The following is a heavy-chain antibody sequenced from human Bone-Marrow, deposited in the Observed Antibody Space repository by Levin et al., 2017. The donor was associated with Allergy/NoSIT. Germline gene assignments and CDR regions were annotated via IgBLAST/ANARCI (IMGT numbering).Heavy chain of an antibody. CDR2: ISSSGSTI. CDR3: ARDQGYCTDGECHYYYMDD. V-gene: IGHV3-48*03. J-gene: IGHJ6*03. D-gene: IGHD2-8*01. Sequence: GESLKISCAASGFTFRSYEMNWVRQAPGKGLEWVSYISSSGSTIYYADSVKGRFTISRDNAKNSLYLQMNSLRAEDTALYYCARDQGYCTDGECHYYYMDDWGKGTTVTVSS. CDR1: GFTFRSYE.